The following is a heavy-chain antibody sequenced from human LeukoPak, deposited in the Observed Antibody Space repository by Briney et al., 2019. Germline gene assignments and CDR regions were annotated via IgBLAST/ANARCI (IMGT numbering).Heavy chain of an antibody. CDR2: ISSSSSTI. CDR1: GFTFSSFS. D-gene: IGHD2-2*01. J-gene: IGHJ6*03. V-gene: IGHV3-48*01. Sequence: GALRLSCAASGFTFSSFSMNWVRQAPGKGLEWVSYISSSSSTIYYADSVKGRFTISRDNAKNSLYLQMNSLRAEDTAVYYCARALGDIVVVPATMFYYYMDVWGKGTTVTVSS. CDR3: ARALGDIVVVPATMFYYYMDV.